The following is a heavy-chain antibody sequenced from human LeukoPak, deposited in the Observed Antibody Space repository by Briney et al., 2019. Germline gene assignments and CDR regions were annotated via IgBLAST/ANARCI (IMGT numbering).Heavy chain of an antibody. CDR3: ARGGPTDSYGSDY. Sequence: ETLSLTCAVYGGSFSGYYWSWIRQPPGKGLEWVSGINWNGRSIGYADSVKGRFTVSRDNAKSSLYLQMNSLRAEDTAVYYCARGGPTDSYGSDYWGQGTLVAVSS. J-gene: IGHJ4*02. D-gene: IGHD5-18*01. CDR1: GGSFSGYY. V-gene: IGHV3-20*04. CDR2: INWNGRSI.